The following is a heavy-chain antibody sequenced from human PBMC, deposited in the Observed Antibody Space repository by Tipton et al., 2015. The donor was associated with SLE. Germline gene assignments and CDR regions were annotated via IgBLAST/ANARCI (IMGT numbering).Heavy chain of an antibody. V-gene: IGHV2-5*02. CDR3: AHTRKYSSSPQD. J-gene: IGHJ4*02. Sequence: LVKPTQTLTLTCTFSGFSLSTSGVGVGWIRQPPGKALEWLAVTYWDDDKRYSPSLKSRLTITKDTSKNQVVLTMTNMDPVDTATYYCAHTRKYSSSPQDWGQGTLVTVSS. CDR1: GFSLSTSGVG. CDR2: TYWDDDK. D-gene: IGHD6-13*01.